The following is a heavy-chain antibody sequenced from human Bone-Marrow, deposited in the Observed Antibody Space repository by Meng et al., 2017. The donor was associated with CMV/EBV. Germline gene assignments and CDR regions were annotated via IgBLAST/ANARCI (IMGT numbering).Heavy chain of an antibody. CDR2: INPNSGGT. CDR3: ARREAYSSSPRWGMDV. J-gene: IGHJ6*02. V-gene: IGHV1-2*02. CDR1: GYTFTGYY. Sequence: ASVKVSCKASGYTFTGYYMHWVRQAPGQGLEWMGWINPNSGGTNYAQKFQGRVTMTRDTSISTAYMELSRLRSDDTAVYYCARREAYSSSPRWGMDVWGQGTTVTVPS. D-gene: IGHD6-6*01.